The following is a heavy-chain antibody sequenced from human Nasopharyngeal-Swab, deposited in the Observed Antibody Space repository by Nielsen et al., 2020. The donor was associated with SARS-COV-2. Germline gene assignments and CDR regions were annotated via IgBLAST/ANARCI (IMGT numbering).Heavy chain of an antibody. J-gene: IGHJ5*02. V-gene: IGHV4-39*07. D-gene: IGHD6-19*01. CDR2: IYYSGST. CDR1: GGSISSSSYY. Sequence: SETLSLTCTVSGGSISSSSYYWGWIRQPPGKGLEWIGSIYYSGSTYYNPSLKSRATISVDTSKNQFSLKLSSVTAADTAVYYCARDPSLSGWYLKEFNWFDPWGQGTLVTVSS. CDR3: ARDPSLSGWYLKEFNWFDP.